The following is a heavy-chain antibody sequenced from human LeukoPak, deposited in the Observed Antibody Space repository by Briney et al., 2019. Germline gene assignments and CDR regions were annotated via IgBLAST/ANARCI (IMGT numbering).Heavy chain of an antibody. Sequence: GGSLRLSCAASGFNFISYSINWVRQAPGKGLEWVSTVTGSAGGTYYADSVKGRFTISRDNSKNTLYLIMNSLRAEDTAVYYCAKGAAAGLVDWFDPWGQGTLVAVSS. CDR3: AKGAAAGLVDWFDP. V-gene: IGHV3-23*01. CDR1: GFNFISYS. J-gene: IGHJ5*02. D-gene: IGHD6-13*01. CDR2: VTGSAGGT.